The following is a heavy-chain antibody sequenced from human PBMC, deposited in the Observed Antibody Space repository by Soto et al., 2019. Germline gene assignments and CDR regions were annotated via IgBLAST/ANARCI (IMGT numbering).Heavy chain of an antibody. J-gene: IGHJ6*02. V-gene: IGHV1-69*13. CDR3: ARTPYRYYGSGSYYSYYYYYGMDV. CDR1: GGTFSSYA. CDR2: IIPIFGTA. Sequence: GASVKVSCKASGGTFSSYAISWVRQAPGQGLEWMGGIIPIFGTANYAQKFQGRVTITADESTSTAYMELSSLRSEDTAVYYCARTPYRYYGSGSYYSYYYYYGMDVWGQGXTVTV. D-gene: IGHD3-10*01.